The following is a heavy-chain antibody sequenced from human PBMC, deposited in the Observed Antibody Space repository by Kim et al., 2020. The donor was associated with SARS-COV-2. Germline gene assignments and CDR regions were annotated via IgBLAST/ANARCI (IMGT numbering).Heavy chain of an antibody. Sequence: ASVKVSCKASGYTFTSYYMHWVRQAPGQGLEWMGIINPSGGNTSYAQKFQGRVTMTRDTSTSTVYMELSSLRSEDTAVYYCARASGITMRVVVTAYGMDVWGQGTTGTVSS. CDR2: INPSGGNT. D-gene: IGHD3-22*01. CDR3: ARASGITMRVVVTAYGMDV. V-gene: IGHV1-46*01. J-gene: IGHJ6*01. CDR1: GYTFTSYY.